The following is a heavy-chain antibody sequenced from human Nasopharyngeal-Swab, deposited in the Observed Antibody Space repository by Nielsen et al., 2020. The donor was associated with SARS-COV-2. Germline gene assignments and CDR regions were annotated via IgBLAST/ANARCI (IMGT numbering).Heavy chain of an antibody. D-gene: IGHD3-16*01. Sequence: GSLRLSCTVSGGSISSSGYYWGWIRQPPGKGLEWIGSIYYSGSTYYNPSLKSRVTISVDTSKIQFSLKLSSVTAADTAVYYCAGQVWQNYYYIDFWGKGTTVTVSS. J-gene: IGHJ6*03. CDR2: IYYSGST. CDR3: AGQVWQNYYYIDF. CDR1: GGSISSSGYY. V-gene: IGHV4-39*01.